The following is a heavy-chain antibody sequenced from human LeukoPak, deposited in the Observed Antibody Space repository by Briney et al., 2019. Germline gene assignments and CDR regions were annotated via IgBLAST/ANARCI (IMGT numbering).Heavy chain of an antibody. V-gene: IGHV1-46*03. J-gene: IGHJ4*02. CDR1: GYTFTSYY. CDR2: INPSGSST. Sequence: ASVKVSCKASGYTFTSYYMHWVRQAPGQGLEWMGVINPSGSSTRYAQKFQGRVTMTRDTSTSTVYMEVSSLRSEDTAVYYCAIGYCISTTCYSSYWGQGTLVTVSS. CDR3: AIGYCISTTCYSSY. D-gene: IGHD2-2*01.